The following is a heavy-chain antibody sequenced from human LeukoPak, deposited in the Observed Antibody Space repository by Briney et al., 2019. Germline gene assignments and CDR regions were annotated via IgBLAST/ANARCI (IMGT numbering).Heavy chain of an antibody. V-gene: IGHV4-59*01. CDR2: IYYSGST. J-gene: IGHJ6*03. CDR1: GGSISSYY. Sequence: SETLSLTCTVSGGSISSYYWSWIRQPPGKGLEWIGYIYYSGSTNYNPSLKSRVTISVDTSKNQFSLKLSSVTAADTAVYYCARATVTTYYYYYYMDVWGKGTTVTVSS. D-gene: IGHD4-17*01. CDR3: ARATVTTYYYYYYMDV.